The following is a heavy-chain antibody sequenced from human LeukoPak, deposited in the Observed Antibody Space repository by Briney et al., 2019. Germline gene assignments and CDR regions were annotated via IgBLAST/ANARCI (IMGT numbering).Heavy chain of an antibody. CDR1: GGSISSSSYY. J-gene: IGHJ4*02. CDR3: ARQGTGELDFDY. V-gene: IGHV4-39*01. Sequence: SETLSLTCTVSGGSISSSSYYWGWIRQPPGKGLEWIGSIYYSGSTYYNPSLKSRVTISVDTSKNQFSLKLSSVTAADTAVYYCARQGTGELDFDYWGQGTLVTVSS. D-gene: IGHD1-7*01. CDR2: IYYSGST.